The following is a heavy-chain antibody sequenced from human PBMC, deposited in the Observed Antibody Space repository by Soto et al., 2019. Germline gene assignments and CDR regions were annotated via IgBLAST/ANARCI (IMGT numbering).Heavy chain of an antibody. D-gene: IGHD3-10*01. Sequence: QVQLVESGGGVVQPGRSLRLSCAASGFTFSSYGMHWVRQAPGKGLEWVAVISYDGSNKYYADSVKGRFTISRDNSKNTLYLQINSLRAEDTAVYYCAKYRDYYGSGSVFDYWGQGTLVTVSS. J-gene: IGHJ4*02. V-gene: IGHV3-30*18. CDR2: ISYDGSNK. CDR3: AKYRDYYGSGSVFDY. CDR1: GFTFSSYG.